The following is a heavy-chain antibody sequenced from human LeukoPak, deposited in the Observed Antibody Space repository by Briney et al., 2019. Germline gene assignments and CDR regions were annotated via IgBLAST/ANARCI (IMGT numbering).Heavy chain of an antibody. V-gene: IGHV3-30*18. Sequence: PGGSLRLSCAASGFTFSSYGMHWVRQAPGKGLEWVAVISYDGSNKYYADSVKGRFTISRDNSKNTLYLQMNSLRAEDTAVYYCAKDLRTVTTWFAFDIWGQGTMVTVSS. D-gene: IGHD4-17*01. CDR2: ISYDGSNK. CDR1: GFTFSSYG. J-gene: IGHJ3*02. CDR3: AKDLRTVTTWFAFDI.